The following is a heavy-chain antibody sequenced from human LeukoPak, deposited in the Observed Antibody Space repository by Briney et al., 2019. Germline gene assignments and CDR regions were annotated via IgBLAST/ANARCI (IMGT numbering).Heavy chain of an antibody. CDR1: GYTLTELS. V-gene: IGHV1-24*01. D-gene: IGHD6-13*01. J-gene: IGHJ5*02. CDR3: ATVLRAVSSWYGFDP. CDR2: FDPEDGET. Sequence: ASVKISCKVSGYTLTELSMHWVRQAPGKGLEWMGGFDPEDGETIYAQKFQGRVTMTEDTSTDTAYMELSSLRSEDTAVYYCATVLRAVSSWYGFDPWGQGTLVTVSS.